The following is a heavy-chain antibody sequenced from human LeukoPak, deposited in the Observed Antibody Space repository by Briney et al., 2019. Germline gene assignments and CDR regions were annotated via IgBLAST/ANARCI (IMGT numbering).Heavy chain of an antibody. D-gene: IGHD3-10*01. V-gene: IGHV4-4*02. Sequence: SETLSLTCAVSGGSISSSNWWSWVRQPPGKGLEWIGEIYHSGSTYYNPSLKSRVTISVDTSKNQFSLKLSSVTAADTAVYYCATYGSGGFDYWGQGTLVTVSS. CDR3: ATYGSGGFDY. CDR1: GGSISSSNW. CDR2: IYHSGST. J-gene: IGHJ4*02.